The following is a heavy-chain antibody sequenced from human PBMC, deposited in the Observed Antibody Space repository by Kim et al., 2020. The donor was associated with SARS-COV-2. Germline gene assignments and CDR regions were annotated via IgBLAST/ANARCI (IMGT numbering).Heavy chain of an antibody. V-gene: IGHV3-11*05. CDR3: ARDYYGPDY. D-gene: IGHD3-10*01. CDR1: GFTFSDYD. CDR2: VNTRSTYI. J-gene: IGHJ4*02. Sequence: GGSLRLSCAASGFTFSDYDMNWIRQAPGKGLEWLSNVNTRSTYITYADTVKGRFTIPRDNAKNSLYLQMNSLRAEDTAVYYCARDYYGPDYWGQGTLVTVSS.